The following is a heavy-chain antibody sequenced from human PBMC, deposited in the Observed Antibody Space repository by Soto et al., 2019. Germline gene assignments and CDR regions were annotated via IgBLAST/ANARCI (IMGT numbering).Heavy chain of an antibody. D-gene: IGHD6-13*01. Sequence: TMSLTCTVSGGSISSYYWSWIRQPPGKGLEWIGYIHYSGSTKYNPSLKSRVTISVDTSKNQFSLKLSSVTASDTAVYYCARQDSSSWYWVYGMDVWGQGTTVTSP. CDR3: ARQDSSSWYWVYGMDV. CDR1: GGSISSYY. V-gene: IGHV4-59*08. CDR2: IHYSGST. J-gene: IGHJ6*02.